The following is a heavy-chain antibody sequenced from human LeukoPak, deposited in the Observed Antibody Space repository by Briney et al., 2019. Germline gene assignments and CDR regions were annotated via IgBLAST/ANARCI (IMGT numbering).Heavy chain of an antibody. V-gene: IGHV3-74*01. Sequence: QVPGXXXVWVSRINNDGRMGSYVDSVKGGFTISRANAKNTLFLQMNSLRAEDTAVYYCARRGTGHGMDVWGQGTTVIVSS. J-gene: IGHJ6*02. CDR2: INNDGRMG. CDR3: ARRGTGHGMDV. D-gene: IGHD1-1*01.